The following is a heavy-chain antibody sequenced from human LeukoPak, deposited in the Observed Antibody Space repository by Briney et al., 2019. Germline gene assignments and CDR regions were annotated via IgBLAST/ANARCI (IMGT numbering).Heavy chain of an antibody. V-gene: IGHV4-39*07. Sequence: SETLSLTCTVSGGSIRSSYYYWGWIRQPPGKGLEWIGSIYDSGSTYYNPSLKSRVTISVDKSKNQFSLKLSSVTAADTAVYYCARGYYDSSGSPAFDIWGQGTMVTVSS. CDR1: GGSIRSSYYY. CDR2: IYDSGST. J-gene: IGHJ3*02. CDR3: ARGYYDSSGSPAFDI. D-gene: IGHD3-22*01.